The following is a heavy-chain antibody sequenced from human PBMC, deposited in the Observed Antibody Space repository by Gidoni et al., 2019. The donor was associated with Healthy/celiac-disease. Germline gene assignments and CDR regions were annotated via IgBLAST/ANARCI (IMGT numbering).Heavy chain of an antibody. J-gene: IGHJ6*02. CDR3: AKGSLRRSYHITIFVGDYYYYGMDV. V-gene: IGHV3-43D*03. D-gene: IGHD3-3*01. CDR2: ISWDGGST. CDR1: GFTFADYA. Sequence: EVQLVESGGVVVQPGGSLRLSCAASGFTFADYAMHWVRQAPGKGLEWVSLISWDGGSTYYADSVKGRFTISRDNSKNSLYLQMNSLRAEDTALYYCAKGSLRRSYHITIFVGDYYYYGMDVWGQGTTVTVSS.